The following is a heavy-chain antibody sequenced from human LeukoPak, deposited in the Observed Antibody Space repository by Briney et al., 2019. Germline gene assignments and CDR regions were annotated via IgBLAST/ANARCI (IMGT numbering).Heavy chain of an antibody. CDR1: GFTFSSYS. D-gene: IGHD3-10*01. V-gene: IGHV3-48*01. CDR2: ISSSSSTI. CDR3: ARGQAQYYYGLGY. J-gene: IGHJ4*02. Sequence: GGSLRLSCAASGFTFSSYSMNWVRQAPGKGLEWVSYISSSSSTIYYADSVKGRFTISRDNAKNSLYLQMNSLRAEDTAVYYCARGQAQYYYGLGYWGQGTLVTVSS.